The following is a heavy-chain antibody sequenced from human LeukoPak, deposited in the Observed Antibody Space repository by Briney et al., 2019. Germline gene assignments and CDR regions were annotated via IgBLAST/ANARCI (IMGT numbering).Heavy chain of an antibody. CDR1: GFTFSNFF. D-gene: IGHD1-26*01. V-gene: IGHV3-23*01. Sequence: GGSLRLSCVVSGFTFSNFFMSWVRQAPGKGLEWVSAISGGGGSTYYADSVKGRFTISRDNAKNTLYLQMNSLRAEDTAVYYCARGVVGTTTVYWGQGTLVTVSS. CDR2: ISGGGGST. CDR3: ARGVVGTTTVY. J-gene: IGHJ4*02.